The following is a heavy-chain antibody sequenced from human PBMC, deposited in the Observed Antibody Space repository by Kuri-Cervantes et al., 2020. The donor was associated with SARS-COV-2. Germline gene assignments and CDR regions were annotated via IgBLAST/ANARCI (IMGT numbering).Heavy chain of an antibody. D-gene: IGHD3-22*01. V-gene: IGHV3-11*04. J-gene: IGHJ3*02. CDR2: ISSSGSTI. CDR3: ARGRPDHDSSGDYPLGGAFDI. CDR1: GFTFSDYY. Sequence: GGSLRLSCAASGFTFSDYYMSWIRQAPGKGLEWVSYISSSGSTIYYADSVKGRFTISRDNAKNSLYLQMNSLRAEDTAVYYCARGRPDHDSSGDYPLGGAFDIWGQGTMVTVSS.